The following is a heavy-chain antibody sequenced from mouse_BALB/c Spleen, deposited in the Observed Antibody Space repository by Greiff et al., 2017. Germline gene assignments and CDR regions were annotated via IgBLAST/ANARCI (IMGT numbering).Heavy chain of an antibody. CDR2: ISSGGST. CDR3: AKGNYWTY. Sequence: DVLLVESGGGLVKPGGSLKLSCAASGFSFSSYAMSWVRQTPGKRLEWVASISSGGSTYYPDSVKDRFTISRDNARNILYLQMSSLRSEDTAVYYCAKGNYWTYWGQGTLVTVSA. D-gene: IGHD2-1*01. J-gene: IGHJ3*01. V-gene: IGHV5-6-5*01. CDR1: GFSFSSYA.